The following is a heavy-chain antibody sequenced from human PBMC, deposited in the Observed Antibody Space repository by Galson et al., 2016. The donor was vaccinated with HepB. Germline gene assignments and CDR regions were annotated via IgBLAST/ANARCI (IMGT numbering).Heavy chain of an antibody. Sequence: SETLSLTCTVSGGSISNYYWSWVRQPAGKGLELIGRIYTSGSTNYNPSLKSRVSMSVDMSKNQFSLKLSSVTAADTAVYYCTRTGILTGYYDSRRVNYFDYWGQGTLVTVSS. CDR2: IYTSGST. CDR3: TRTGILTGYYDSRRVNYFDY. V-gene: IGHV4-4*07. D-gene: IGHD3-9*01. CDR1: GGSISNYY. J-gene: IGHJ4*02.